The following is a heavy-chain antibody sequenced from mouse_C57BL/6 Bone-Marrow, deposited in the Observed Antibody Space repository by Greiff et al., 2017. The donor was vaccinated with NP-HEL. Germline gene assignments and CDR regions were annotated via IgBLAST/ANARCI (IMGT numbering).Heavy chain of an antibody. CDR2: ISDGGSYT. CDR1: GFTFSSYA. D-gene: IGHD2-4*01. CDR3: ARGDYDYFDY. Sequence: EVNVVESGGDLVKPGGSLKLSCAASGFTFSSYAMSWVRQTPEKRLEWVATISDGGSYTYYPDNVKGRFTISRDNANNNLYLQMSHLKSEDTAMYYCARGDYDYFDYWGQGTTLTVSS. V-gene: IGHV5-4*03. J-gene: IGHJ2*01.